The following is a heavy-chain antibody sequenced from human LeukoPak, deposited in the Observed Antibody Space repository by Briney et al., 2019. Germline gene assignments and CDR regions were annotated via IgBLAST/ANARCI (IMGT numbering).Heavy chain of an antibody. V-gene: IGHV3-48*04. CDR2: INSKSDTI. J-gene: IGHJ5*02. CDR3: ASRAIGWYRDANWFDP. D-gene: IGHD6-19*01. Sequence: PGGSLRLSCAASGFTFSTYSMNWVRQAPGKGLEWLSYINSKSDTIYYADSVKGRFTISRDNAKNSLYLQINSLRAEDTAVYYCASRAIGWYRDANWFDPWGQGTLVTVSS. CDR1: GFTFSTYS.